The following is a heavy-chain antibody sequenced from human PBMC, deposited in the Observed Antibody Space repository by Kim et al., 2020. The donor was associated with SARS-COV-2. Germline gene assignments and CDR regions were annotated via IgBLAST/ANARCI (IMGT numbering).Heavy chain of an antibody. Sequence: DSRKGRFTISRDNSKTTLDQQMNSLRPEDTAVYYCARGGDSSSWLNWFDPWGQGTLVTVSS. V-gene: IGHV3-30*01. D-gene: IGHD6-13*01. CDR3: ARGGDSSSWLNWFDP. J-gene: IGHJ5*02.